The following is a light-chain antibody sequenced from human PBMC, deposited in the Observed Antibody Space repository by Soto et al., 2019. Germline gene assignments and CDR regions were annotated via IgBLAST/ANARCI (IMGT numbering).Light chain of an antibody. CDR2: GAS. Sequence: EIVLTQSPATLSLSPGERAALSCKASQSVLNFLAWYQQKPGQAPRLLIYGASTRAAGIPARFSGSGSGTDFTLTISSLEPEDFAVYYCQQRSNWPPITFGQGTRLEIK. V-gene: IGKV3-11*01. CDR3: QQRSNWPPIT. CDR1: QSVLNF. J-gene: IGKJ5*01.